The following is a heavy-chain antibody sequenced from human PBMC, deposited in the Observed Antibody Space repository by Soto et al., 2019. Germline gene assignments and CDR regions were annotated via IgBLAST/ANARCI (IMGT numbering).Heavy chain of an antibody. CDR1: GFTVSSNY. CDR2: IYSGGST. V-gene: IGHV3-66*01. CDR3: ARDEGPGFRYYYYYIDV. D-gene: IGHD3-10*01. J-gene: IGHJ6*03. Sequence: EVQLVESGGGLVQPGGSLRLSCAASGFTVSSNYMSWVRQAPGKGLEWVSVIYSGGSTYYADSVKGRFTISRDNSKNTLYLKTNSLRAEDTAVYYCARDEGPGFRYYYYYIDVWDKGTTVTVSS.